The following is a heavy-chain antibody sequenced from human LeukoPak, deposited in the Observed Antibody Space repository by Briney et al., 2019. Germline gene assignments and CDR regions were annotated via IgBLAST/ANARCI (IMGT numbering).Heavy chain of an antibody. CDR1: GYSINSGYY. D-gene: IGHD3-10*01. V-gene: IGHV4-38-2*02. J-gene: IGHJ6*03. Sequence: PSETLSLTCTVSGYSINSGYYWGWIRQPPGKGLEWIAIIYHSGSTYYNPSLKSRVTISVDTSKNQFSLNLSSVTAADTAVYYCAKDRGSWVTLAYHMDVWGKGTTVTVSS. CDR2: IYHSGST. CDR3: AKDRGSWVTLAYHMDV.